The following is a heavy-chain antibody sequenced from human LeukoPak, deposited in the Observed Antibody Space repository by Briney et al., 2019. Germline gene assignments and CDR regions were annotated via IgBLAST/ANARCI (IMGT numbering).Heavy chain of an antibody. V-gene: IGHV1-69*13. CDR1: GGTFSSYA. D-gene: IGHD3-22*01. CDR3: ARGPHERSGYPDD. J-gene: IGHJ4*02. Sequence: SVKVSCKASGGTFSSYAISWVRQAPGQGLEWMGGIIPIFGTANYAQKFQGRVTITADESTSTAYMELSSLRSDDTAVYYCARGPHERSGYPDDWGQGTLVTVSS. CDR2: IIPIFGTA.